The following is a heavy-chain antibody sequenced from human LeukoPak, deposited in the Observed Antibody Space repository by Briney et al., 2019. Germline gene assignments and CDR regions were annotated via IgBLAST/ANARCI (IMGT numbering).Heavy chain of an antibody. CDR2: IYYSGST. CDR3: ARENYDFWSGYYFDY. J-gene: IGHJ4*02. D-gene: IGHD3-3*01. CDR1: GGSISSYY. V-gene: IGHV4-59*01. Sequence: SETLSLTCTVSGGSISSYYWSWIRQPPGKGLEWIGYIYYSGSTNYNPSLKSRVTISVDTSKNQFSLKLSSVTAADTAVYYCARENYDFWSGYYFDYWGQGTLVTDSS.